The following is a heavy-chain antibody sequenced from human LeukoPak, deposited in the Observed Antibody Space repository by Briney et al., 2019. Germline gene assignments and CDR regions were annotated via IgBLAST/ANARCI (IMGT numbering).Heavy chain of an antibody. CDR3: ARAPDTAIPYYYMDV. V-gene: IGHV4-34*01. J-gene: IGHJ6*03. Sequence: SETLSLTCAVYGGSFSGYYWSWIRQPPGKGLEWIGEINHSGSTNYNPSLKSRVNISLDKSKNHFSLRVNSVVAADTAIYYCARAPDTAIPYYYMDVWGKGTTVTVSS. CDR2: INHSGST. D-gene: IGHD5-18*01. CDR1: GGSFSGYY.